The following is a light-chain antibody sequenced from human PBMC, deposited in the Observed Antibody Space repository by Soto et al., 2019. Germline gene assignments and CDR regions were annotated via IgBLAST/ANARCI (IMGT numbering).Light chain of an antibody. CDR1: QDINNY. CDR3: QNYNTVPPVT. Sequence: DIQITQSPSSLSASVGDRVTIACRASQDINNYLAWYQHKPGKVPKPLIYAASTLRSGVPSRFSGSGSGTDFTLAISSLQPEDVATYYCQNYNTVPPVTFGPGTKLDV. V-gene: IGKV1-27*01. CDR2: AAS. J-gene: IGKJ3*01.